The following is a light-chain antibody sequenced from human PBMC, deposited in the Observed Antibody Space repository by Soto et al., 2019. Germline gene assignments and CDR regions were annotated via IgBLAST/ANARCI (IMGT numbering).Light chain of an antibody. CDR1: QSVSSH. CDR2: DAS. Sequence: EVVLTQSPATLSLSLGERATLSCTASQSVSSHLAWYQQKPGQAPRLLIYDASNRATGIPARFSGSGSGTAFTLSISSLEPEEFAVYYCQQRDKWSVTFGGGTKVEFK. J-gene: IGKJ4*01. CDR3: QQRDKWSVT. V-gene: IGKV3-11*01.